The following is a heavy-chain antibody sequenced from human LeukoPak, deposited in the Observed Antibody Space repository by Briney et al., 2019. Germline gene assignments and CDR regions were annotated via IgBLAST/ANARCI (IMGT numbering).Heavy chain of an antibody. V-gene: IGHV3-48*01. CDR1: GFTFSSYS. D-gene: IGHD4-23*01. Sequence: GGSLGLSCAASGFTFSSYSMNWVRQAPGKGLEWVSYISSSSSTIYYADSVKGRFTISRDNAKNSVYLQMNSLRAEDTAVYYCARAPTTVVTGLRFDPWGQGTLVTVSS. J-gene: IGHJ5*02. CDR3: ARAPTTVVTGLRFDP. CDR2: ISSSSSTI.